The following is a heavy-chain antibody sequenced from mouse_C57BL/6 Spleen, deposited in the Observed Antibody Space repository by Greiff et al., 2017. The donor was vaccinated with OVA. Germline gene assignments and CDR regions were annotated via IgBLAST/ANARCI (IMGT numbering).Heavy chain of an antibody. Sequence: VKLMESGPGLVAPSQSLSITCTVSGFSLTSYAISWVRQPPGKGLEWLGVIWTGGGTNYNSALKSRLSISKDNSKSQVFLKMNSLQTDDTARYYCARGETAQAWGAMDYWGQGTSVTVSS. CDR2: IWTGGGT. CDR1: GFSLTSYA. J-gene: IGHJ4*01. D-gene: IGHD3-2*02. V-gene: IGHV2-9-1*01. CDR3: ARGETAQAWGAMDY.